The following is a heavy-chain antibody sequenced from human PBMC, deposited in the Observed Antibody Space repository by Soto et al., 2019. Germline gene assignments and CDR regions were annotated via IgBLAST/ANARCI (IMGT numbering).Heavy chain of an antibody. CDR2: ISGYNGKT. J-gene: IGHJ6*02. V-gene: IGHV1-18*01. D-gene: IGHD3-16*01. CDR1: GYSFTRYG. Sequence: QVQLVQSGNEVKKPGASVNVSCKASGYSFTRYGISSVRQAPGQGLEWMGWISGYNGKTKYAQKLQGRVSMTTDTSTSTAYMELSSLGSDDTAVYYCAREGDRLCYYYGMDVWGQGTTVTVSS. CDR3: AREGDRLCYYYGMDV.